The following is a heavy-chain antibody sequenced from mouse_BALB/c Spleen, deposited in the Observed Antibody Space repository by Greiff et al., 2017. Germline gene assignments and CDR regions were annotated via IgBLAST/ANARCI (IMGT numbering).Heavy chain of an antibody. CDR3: ARYGSRYFDV. J-gene: IGHJ1*01. CDR2: ISSGGSYT. Sequence: EVKVVESGGGLVQPGGSLKLSCAASGFTFSSYGMSWVRQTPDKRLEWVATISSGGSYTYYPDSVKGRFTISRDNAKNTLYLQMSSLKSEDTAMYYCARYGSRYFDVWGAGTTVTVSS. D-gene: IGHD1-1*01. V-gene: IGHV5-6*03. CDR1: GFTFSSYG.